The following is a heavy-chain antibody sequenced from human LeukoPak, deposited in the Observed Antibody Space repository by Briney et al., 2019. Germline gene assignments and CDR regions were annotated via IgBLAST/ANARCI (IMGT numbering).Heavy chain of an antibody. Sequence: ASVKASCKASGYTFTTYDINWVRQATGQGLEWMGWMNPNSGNTGYAQKFQGRVTMTRNTSMSTAYMELNSLRSEDTAVYYCARAYYYGAGKKDLDYWGQGTLVTVSS. D-gene: IGHD3-10*01. CDR3: ARAYYYGAGKKDLDY. V-gene: IGHV1-8*01. CDR2: MNPNSGNT. CDR1: GYTFTTYD. J-gene: IGHJ4*02.